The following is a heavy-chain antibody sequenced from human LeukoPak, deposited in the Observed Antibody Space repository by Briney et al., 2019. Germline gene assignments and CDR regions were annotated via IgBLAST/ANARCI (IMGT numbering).Heavy chain of an antibody. J-gene: IGHJ6*02. CDR1: GFPFDDYA. CDR2: ISWNSGSI. V-gene: IGHV3-9*01. Sequence: PGRSLRLSCAASGFPFDDYAMHWVRQAPGKGLEWVSGISWNSGSIGYADSVKGRFTISRDNAKNSLYLQMNSLRAEDTALYYCAKDIDGSYYRYYGMDVWGQGTTVTVSS. D-gene: IGHD1-26*01. CDR3: AKDIDGSYYRYYGMDV.